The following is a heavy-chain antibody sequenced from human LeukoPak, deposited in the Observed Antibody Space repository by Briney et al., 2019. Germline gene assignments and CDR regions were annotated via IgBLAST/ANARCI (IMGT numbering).Heavy chain of an antibody. CDR2: IFPIFGTA. J-gene: IGHJ6*03. CDR3: ARDGGIVVVPAAISSYYYYMDV. CDR1: GGTFSRYA. D-gene: IGHD2-2*01. Sequence: GASVTVSCQASGGTFSRYAISWVRQAPGHGLEWMGGIFPIFGTAHYAQKLQGRVTITTDETTSTAYMELSSLRSEDTDVYYCARDGGIVVVPAAISSYYYYMDVWGKGTTVTVSS. V-gene: IGHV1-69*05.